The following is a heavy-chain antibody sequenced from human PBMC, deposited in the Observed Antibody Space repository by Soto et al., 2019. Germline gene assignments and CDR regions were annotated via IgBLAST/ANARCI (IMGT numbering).Heavy chain of an antibody. CDR2: MYYSGST. CDR1: GGSISSGSYD. Sequence: QVQLQESGPRLVKALQTLSLTCTVSGGSISSGSYDWSWIRQHPGKGLEWIGYMYYSGSTFYNPHLSSRITISAGSSKNQLSLKLSSVTGEDGAVYSCAREESGKFAYGGQG. D-gene: IGHD3-10*01. V-gene: IGHV4-31*03. CDR3: AREESGKFAY. J-gene: IGHJ4*02.